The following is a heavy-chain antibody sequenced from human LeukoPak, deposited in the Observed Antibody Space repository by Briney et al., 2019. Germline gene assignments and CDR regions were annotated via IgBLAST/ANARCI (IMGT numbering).Heavy chain of an antibody. D-gene: IGHD3-10*01. CDR1: GASIRSYF. CDR3: ARAVTMVRGNYYGMDV. Sequence: SETLSLTCSVSGASIRSYFWSWIRQSPGKGLEWIGYVYDNDISNFNPSLKSRVTISVDTSKNQFSLKLSSVTAADTAVYYCARAVTMVRGNYYGMDVWGQGTTVTVSS. CDR2: VYDNDIS. V-gene: IGHV4-59*01. J-gene: IGHJ6*02.